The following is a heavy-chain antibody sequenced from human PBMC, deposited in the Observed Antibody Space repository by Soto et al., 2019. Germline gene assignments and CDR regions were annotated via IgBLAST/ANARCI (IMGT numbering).Heavy chain of an antibody. CDR2: IYPGDSDT. Sequence: PGESLKISCKGSGYSFTSYWIGWVRQMPGKGLEWMGIIYPGDSDTRYSPYFQGQDTISADKSISTAYLQWSSLKASDTAMYYCARRNYDILSRYYYGMDVWGQGTTVTVSS. CDR1: GYSFTSYW. V-gene: IGHV5-51*01. CDR3: ARRNYDILSRYYYGMDV. J-gene: IGHJ6*02. D-gene: IGHD3-9*01.